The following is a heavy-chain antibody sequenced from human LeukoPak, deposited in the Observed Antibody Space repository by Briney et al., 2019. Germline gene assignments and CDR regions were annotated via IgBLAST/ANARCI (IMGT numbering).Heavy chain of an antibody. CDR1: GFSRRTSGMC. Sequence: SGPPLMIPTQPLTLTCTFSGFSRRTSGMCVSWIRQPPATALDWLPRLDWDDDKYYSTSLKTRLTISKDTSKNQVVLTMTNMDPVDTATYYCARTKALVGATSITDYWGQGTLVTVSS. CDR3: ARTKALVGATSITDY. J-gene: IGHJ4*02. V-gene: IGHV2-70*11. CDR2: LDWDDDK. D-gene: IGHD1-26*01.